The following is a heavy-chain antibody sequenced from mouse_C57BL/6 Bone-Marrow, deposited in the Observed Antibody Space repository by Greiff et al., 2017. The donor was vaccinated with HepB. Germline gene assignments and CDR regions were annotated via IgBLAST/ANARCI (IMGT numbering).Heavy chain of an antibody. J-gene: IGHJ2*01. CDR1: GYTFTDYY. Sequence: VQLQQSGPVLVKPGASVKMSCKASGYTFTDYYMNWVKQSHGKSLEWIGVINPYNGGTSYNQKFKGKATLTVDKSSSTAYMELNSLTSEDSAVYYCARGQGDEYYFDYWGQGTTLTVSS. CDR2: INPYNGGT. CDR3: ARGQGDEYYFDY. V-gene: IGHV1-19*01. D-gene: IGHD3-3*01.